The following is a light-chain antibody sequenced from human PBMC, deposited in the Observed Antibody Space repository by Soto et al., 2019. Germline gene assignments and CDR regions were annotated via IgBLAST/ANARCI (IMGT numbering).Light chain of an antibody. CDR2: GNN. CDR1: SFNTGSGYD. CDR3: QSYDTSLRGWV. J-gene: IGLJ3*02. V-gene: IGLV1-40*01. Sequence: QSALTQPPSVSGAPGQRVTISCTGSSFNTGSGYDVHWYQHLPGTAPKLLIYGNNNRPSGVPDRFSGSKSGTSVSLAITGLQAEDEANYYCQSYDTSLRGWVFGGGTKVTVL.